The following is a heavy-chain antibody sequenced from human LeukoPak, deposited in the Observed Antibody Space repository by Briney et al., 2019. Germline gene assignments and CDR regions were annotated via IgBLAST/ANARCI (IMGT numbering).Heavy chain of an antibody. V-gene: IGHV3-30*01. D-gene: IGHD6-6*01. Sequence: GGSLRLSCAASGFTISSYAMHWVRQAPGKGLEWVAVISYDGSNKYYADSVKGRFTISRDNSKNTLYLQMNSLRAEDTAVYYCARASSSSDFDYFDYWGQGTLVTVSS. CDR3: ARASSSSDFDYFDY. CDR1: GFTISSYA. CDR2: ISYDGSNK. J-gene: IGHJ4*02.